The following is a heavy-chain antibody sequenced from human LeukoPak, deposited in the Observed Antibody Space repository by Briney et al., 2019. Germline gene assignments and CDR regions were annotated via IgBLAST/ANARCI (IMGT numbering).Heavy chain of an antibody. CDR1: GGSISSYY. CDR2: IYNSGST. Sequence: SETLSLTCTSSGGSISSYYWSWIRQPPGKGLEWIGYIYNSGSTNYNPSLKSRVTISVDMSKNQLSLKLSSVAAADTAVYYCTRHKGYAYYYGMDVWGQGTTVTVSS. J-gene: IGHJ6*02. V-gene: IGHV4-59*08. CDR3: TRHKGYAYYYGMDV. D-gene: IGHD3-16*01.